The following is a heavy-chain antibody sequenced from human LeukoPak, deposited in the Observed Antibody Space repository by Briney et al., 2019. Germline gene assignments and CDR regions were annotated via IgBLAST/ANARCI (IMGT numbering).Heavy chain of an antibody. V-gene: IGHV4-34*12. J-gene: IGHJ3*02. Sequence: SETLSLTCAVYGGSFSGYYWSWIRQPPGKGLEWIGNIFYSGSTYYSPSLRSRVTISLDTSRNQFSLMLNSVTAADTAVYYCAKSNGYGLVDIWGQGTMVTVSS. CDR1: GGSFSGYY. D-gene: IGHD3-10*01. CDR2: IFYSGST. CDR3: AKSNGYGLVDI.